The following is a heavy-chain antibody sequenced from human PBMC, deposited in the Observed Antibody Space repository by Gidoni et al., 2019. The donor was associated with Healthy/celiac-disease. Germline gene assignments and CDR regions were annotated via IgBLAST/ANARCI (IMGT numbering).Heavy chain of an antibody. V-gene: IGHV3-23*01. D-gene: IGHD3-22*01. CDR2: ISGSGGST. Sequence: EVQLLESGGGLVQPGGSLRLSCAASGFTFSSYAMSWARQAPGKGLEGVSAISGSGGSTNYADSVKGRFTISRDNSKKTLYLQMNSLRAEDTAVYYCAHVYGGGLIVVVRALGYFDYWGQGTLVTVSS. CDR1: GFTFSSYA. CDR3: AHVYGGGLIVVVRALGYFDY. J-gene: IGHJ4*02.